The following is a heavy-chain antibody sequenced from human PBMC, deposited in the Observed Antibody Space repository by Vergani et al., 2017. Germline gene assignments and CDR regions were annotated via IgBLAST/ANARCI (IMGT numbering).Heavy chain of an antibody. Sequence: QVQLVESGGGVVQPGRSLRLSCAASGFTFSSYGMHWVRQAPGKGLEWVAVIWYDGSNKYYADSVKGRFTISRDNSKNTLYLQMNSLRAEDTAVYYCARDSVVVIAVYHFDYWGQGTLVTVSS. D-gene: IGHD2-21*01. CDR3: ARDSVVVIAVYHFDY. CDR1: GFTFSSYG. V-gene: IGHV3-30*19. CDR2: IWYDGSNK. J-gene: IGHJ4*02.